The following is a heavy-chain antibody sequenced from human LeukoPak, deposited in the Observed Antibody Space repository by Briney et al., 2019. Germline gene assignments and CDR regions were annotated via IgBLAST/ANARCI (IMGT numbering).Heavy chain of an antibody. CDR2: INPSGGST. CDR3: ARSASSSSRGNWFDP. Sequence: ASVKVSCKASGYTFTSYYMHWVRQAPGQGLEWMGIINPSGGSTSYAQKFQGRVIMTRDTSISTAYMELSRLRSDDTAVYYCARSASSSSRGNWFDPWGQGTLVTVSS. J-gene: IGHJ5*02. V-gene: IGHV1-46*01. CDR1: GYTFTSYY. D-gene: IGHD3-10*01.